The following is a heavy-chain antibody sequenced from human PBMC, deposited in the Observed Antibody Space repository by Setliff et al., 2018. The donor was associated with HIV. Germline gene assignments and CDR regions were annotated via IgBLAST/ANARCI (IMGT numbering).Heavy chain of an antibody. J-gene: IGHJ6*03. CDR3: ARVSAAGLYYYYYYYMDV. CDR1: GGSISSYY. CDR2: IYYRGST. Sequence: LSLTCTVSGGSISSYYWSWIRQPPGKGLGWIGYIYYRGSTNYNTSLKSRVTISVDTSKNQFSLKLSSVTAADTAVYYCARVSAAGLYYYYYYYMDVWGKGTTVTVSS. D-gene: IGHD6-13*01. V-gene: IGHV4-59*01.